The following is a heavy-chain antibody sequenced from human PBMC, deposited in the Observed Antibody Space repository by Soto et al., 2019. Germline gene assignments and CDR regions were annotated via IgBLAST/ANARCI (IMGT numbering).Heavy chain of an antibody. CDR3: ASDSSAFDH. CDR2: INNSSSRI. D-gene: IGHD3-10*01. Sequence: GGSLRLSCAASGLTFSIYSMNWVRQAPGKGLEWLSYINNSSSRIYYADSVKGRFTISRDNAKNSVYLQINSLRDEDTAVYYCASDSSAFDHWGQGALVTVSS. CDR1: GLTFSIYS. J-gene: IGHJ4*02. V-gene: IGHV3-48*02.